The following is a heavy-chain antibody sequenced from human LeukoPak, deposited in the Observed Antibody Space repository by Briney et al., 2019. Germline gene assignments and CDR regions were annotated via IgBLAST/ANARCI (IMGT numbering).Heavy chain of an antibody. V-gene: IGHV4-39*01. J-gene: IGHJ4*02. Sequence: SETLSLTCTVSGGSISSTFYYWGWIRQPPGKGLEWIGSINYSGSTYYNPSLKSRVTISVDTSKNQFSLKLSSVTAADTAVYYCAHGAMYQLDYWGQGTLVTVSS. CDR3: AHGAMYQLDY. D-gene: IGHD2-2*01. CDR2: INYSGST. CDR1: GGSISSTFYY.